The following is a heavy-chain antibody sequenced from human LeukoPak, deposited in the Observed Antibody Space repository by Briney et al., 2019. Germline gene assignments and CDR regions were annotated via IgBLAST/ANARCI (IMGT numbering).Heavy chain of an antibody. CDR3: ANSPSAGTSYYFDY. J-gene: IGHJ4*02. CDR1: GGTFSSYA. D-gene: IGHD6-6*01. CDR2: IISILGIA. Sequence: SVKVSCKASGGTFSSYAISWVRQAPGQGLEWMGRIISILGIANCAQKFQGRVTITADKSTSTAYMELSSLRSEDTAVYYCANSPSAGTSYYFDYWGQGTLVTVSS. V-gene: IGHV1-69*04.